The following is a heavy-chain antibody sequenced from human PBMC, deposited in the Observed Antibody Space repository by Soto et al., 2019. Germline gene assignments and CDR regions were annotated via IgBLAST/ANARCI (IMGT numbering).Heavy chain of an antibody. V-gene: IGHV1-69*13. CDR3: ARDLGGCSAGSCRHNWFDP. CDR2: IIPIYGTA. Sequence: SAEVSCKASGGTFSSYASSWVRRAPGQGLEWMGGIIPIYGTANYAQKFQDRVTSTADESTSTAYMELSSLTSEDTAVYYCARDLGGCSAGSCRHNWFDPWG. J-gene: IGHJ5*02. CDR1: GGTFSSYA. D-gene: IGHD2-15*01.